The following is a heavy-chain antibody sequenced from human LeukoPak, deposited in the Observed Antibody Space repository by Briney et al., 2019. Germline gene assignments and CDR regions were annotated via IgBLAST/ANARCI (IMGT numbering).Heavy chain of an antibody. J-gene: IGHJ6*02. V-gene: IGHV3-30-3*01. Sequence: PGRSLRLSCAASGFTFSSYAMHWVRQAPGKGLEWVAVISYDGSNKYYADPVKGRFTISRDNSKNTLYLQMNSLRAEDTAVYYCARDQQLVNYYYGMDVWGQGTTVTVSS. CDR1: GFTFSSYA. CDR3: ARDQQLVNYYYGMDV. CDR2: ISYDGSNK. D-gene: IGHD6-6*01.